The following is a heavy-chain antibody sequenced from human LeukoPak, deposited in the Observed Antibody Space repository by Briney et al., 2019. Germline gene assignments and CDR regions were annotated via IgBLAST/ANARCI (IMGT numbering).Heavy chain of an antibody. CDR1: GGTFSSYA. CDR3: ARAPMTLITGTTFSKTYFDY. CDR2: IIPIFGTA. Sequence: SVKVSCKASGGTFSSYAISWVRQAPGQGLEWMGGIIPIFGTANYAQKFQGRVTITADESTSTAYMELSSLRSEDTAVYYCARAPMTLITGTTFSKTYFDYWGQGTLVTVSS. V-gene: IGHV1-69*13. J-gene: IGHJ4*02. D-gene: IGHD1-20*01.